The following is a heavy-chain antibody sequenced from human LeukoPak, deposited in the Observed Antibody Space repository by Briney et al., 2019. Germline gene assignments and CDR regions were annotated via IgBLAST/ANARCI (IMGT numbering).Heavy chain of an antibody. D-gene: IGHD3-22*01. CDR1: GYTFTGYY. Sequence: ASVKVSCKASGYTFTGYYIHWVRQAPGQGLEWMGWINPNSGGTNYAQKFQGRVTMTRDTSISTAYMELSRLRSDDTAVYYCSFGDYDSSGTNTWGQGTLVTVSS. V-gene: IGHV1-2*02. CDR3: SFGDYDSSGTNT. CDR2: INPNSGGT. J-gene: IGHJ5*02.